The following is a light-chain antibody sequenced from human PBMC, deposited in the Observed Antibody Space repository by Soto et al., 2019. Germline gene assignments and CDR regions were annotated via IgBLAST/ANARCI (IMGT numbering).Light chain of an antibody. V-gene: IGLV2-14*01. J-gene: IGLJ2*01. CDR1: SSDVGGYNY. CDR3: SSYTSSSTLDVV. Sequence: QSVLTQPASVSGSPGQSITISCTGTSSDVGGYNYVSWYQQRPGKAPKLMIYEVSNRPSGVSNRFSGSKSGNTASLTISGLQAEDEADYYCSSYTSSSTLDVVFGGGTKLTVL. CDR2: EVS.